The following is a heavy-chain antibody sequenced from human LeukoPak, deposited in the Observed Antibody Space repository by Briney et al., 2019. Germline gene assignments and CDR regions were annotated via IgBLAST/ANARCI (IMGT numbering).Heavy chain of an antibody. CDR3: ARDSFNAFDI. Sequence: SETLSLTCAVYGGSFSGYYWSWIRQPPGKGLEWIGEINHSGSTNYNPSLKSRVTISVDTSKNQFSLKLSSVTAADTAVYYCARDSFNAFDIWGQGTMVTVSS. J-gene: IGHJ3*02. CDR2: INHSGST. CDR1: GGSFSGYY. V-gene: IGHV4-34*01.